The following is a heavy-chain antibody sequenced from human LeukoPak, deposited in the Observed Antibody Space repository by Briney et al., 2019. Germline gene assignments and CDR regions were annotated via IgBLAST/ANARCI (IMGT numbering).Heavy chain of an antibody. CDR2: INHSGST. J-gene: IGHJ5*02. D-gene: IGHD7-27*01. Sequence: SETLSLTCAVYGGSFSGYYWSWIRQPPGKGLEWIGEINHSGSTNYNPSLKSRVTISVDTSKNQFSLKLSSVTAADTAVYYCARGVTGDPIGWFDPWGQGTLVTVSS. CDR1: GGSFSGYY. V-gene: IGHV4-34*01. CDR3: ARGVTGDPIGWFDP.